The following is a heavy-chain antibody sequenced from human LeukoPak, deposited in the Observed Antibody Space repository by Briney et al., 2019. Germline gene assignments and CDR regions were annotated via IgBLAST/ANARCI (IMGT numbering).Heavy chain of an antibody. J-gene: IGHJ4*02. D-gene: IGHD6-19*01. CDR2: ISGGDDTT. Sequence: GGSLRLSCAASGFTFSSYAMSWVRQAPGKGLEWVSGISGGDDTTYFADSVKGRFTISRDNSKNTLYLQMNRLRAEDTAVYYCAKDKQWLVFDYWGQGTLVTVSS. CDR3: AKDKQWLVFDY. CDR1: GFTFSSYA. V-gene: IGHV3-23*01.